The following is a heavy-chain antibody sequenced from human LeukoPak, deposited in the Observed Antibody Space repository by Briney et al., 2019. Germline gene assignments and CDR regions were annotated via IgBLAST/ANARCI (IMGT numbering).Heavy chain of an antibody. V-gene: IGHV3-23*01. CDR2: ISGSGGST. Sequence: GGSLRLSCAASGFTFSSYAMSWVRQAPGKGLEWVSAISGSGGSTYYADSVKGRFTISRDNSKNTLYLQMNSLRAEDTAVYYCARYRSGQGSYFDYWGQGTLVTVSS. CDR1: GFTFSSYA. J-gene: IGHJ4*02. CDR3: ARYRSGQGSYFDY. D-gene: IGHD2-15*01.